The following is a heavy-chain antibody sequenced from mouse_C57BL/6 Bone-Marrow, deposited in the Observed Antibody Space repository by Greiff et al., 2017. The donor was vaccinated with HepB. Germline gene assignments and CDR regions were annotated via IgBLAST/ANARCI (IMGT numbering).Heavy chain of an antibody. V-gene: IGHV3-6*01. CDR2: ISYDGSN. D-gene: IGHD1-1*01. CDR1: GYSITSGYY. CDR3: ARDYGSSSWFAY. J-gene: IGHJ3*01. Sequence: EVKLMESGPGLVKPSQSLSLTCSVTGYSITSGYYWNWIRQFPGNKLEWMGYISYDGSNNYNPSLKNRIPITRDTSKNQLFLKLNSVTTEDTATYYCARDYGSSSWFAYWGQGTLVTVSA.